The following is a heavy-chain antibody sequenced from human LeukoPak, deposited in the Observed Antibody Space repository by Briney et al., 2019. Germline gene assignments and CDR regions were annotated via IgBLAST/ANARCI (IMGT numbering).Heavy chain of an antibody. D-gene: IGHD6-6*01. J-gene: IGHJ3*02. CDR1: GSSFTTYW. V-gene: IGHV5-51*01. CDR2: IYPGESDT. CDR3: ARTYSSSSSDAFDI. Sequence: GGPRQFSGQGSGSSFTTYWIGWVRPLPGKGLEWMGIIYPGESDTKYSPSFQGQVTISADKSISTAYLQWSSLKASDTAMYYCARTYSSSSSDAFDIWGQGTMVTVSS.